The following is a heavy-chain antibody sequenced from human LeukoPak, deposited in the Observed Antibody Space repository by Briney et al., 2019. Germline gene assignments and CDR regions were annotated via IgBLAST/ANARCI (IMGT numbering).Heavy chain of an antibody. CDR1: GFTVSSNY. J-gene: IGHJ4*02. V-gene: IGHV3-66*02. Sequence: PGGSLRLSCAPSGFTVSSNYMSWVRQAPGKGLKWVSLIYSGGSTYYADSVKGRFTISRDNSKNTLYLQMNSLRAEDTAVYYCARDKSEYRYAYWSDFWGQGTLVTVSS. CDR3: ARDKSEYRYAYWSDF. CDR2: IYSGGST. D-gene: IGHD5-18*01.